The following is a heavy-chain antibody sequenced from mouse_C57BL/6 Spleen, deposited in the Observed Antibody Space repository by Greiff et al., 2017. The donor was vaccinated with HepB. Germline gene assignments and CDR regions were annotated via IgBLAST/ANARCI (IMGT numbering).Heavy chain of an antibody. CDR2: IDPSDSYT. CDR1: GYTFTSYW. J-gene: IGHJ2*01. V-gene: IGHV1-69*01. D-gene: IGHD1-1*01. CDR3: ARSPLYYGSTSYFDY. Sequence: QVQLQQPGAELVLPGASVKLSCKASGYTFTSYWMHWVKQRPGQGLEWIGEIDPSDSYTNYNQKFKGKSTLTVDKSSSTAYMQLSSLTSEDSAVYYCARSPLYYGSTSYFDYWGQGTTLTVSS.